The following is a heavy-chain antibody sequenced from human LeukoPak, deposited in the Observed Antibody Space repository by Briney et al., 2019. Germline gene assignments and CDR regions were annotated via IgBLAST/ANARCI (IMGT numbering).Heavy chain of an antibody. J-gene: IGHJ4*02. V-gene: IGHV3-23*01. CDR2: ISGSCGST. CDR1: GFTFSSYP. D-gene: IGHD6-13*01. CDR3: ALTPSRQQLVGSGY. Sequence: GGSLRLSCAASGFTFSSYPMRWVRQAPEKGLEWVSAISGSCGSTYYADSVKGRFTISRDNSKNTLYLQMNSLRAEDTAVYYWALTPSRQQLVGSGYWGQGTLVTVSS.